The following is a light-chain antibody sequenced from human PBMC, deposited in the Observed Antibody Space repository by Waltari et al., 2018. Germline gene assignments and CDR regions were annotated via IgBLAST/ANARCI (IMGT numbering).Light chain of an antibody. CDR1: QGISNY. CDR3: QKYNNAPPFT. CDR2: AAS. Sequence: DIQMPQSPSSLSASVGDRVPITCRASQGISNYLAWYQQKSGKVPKLLIYAASTLQSGVPSRFSGSGFGTDFTLTISSLQPEDVATYYCQKYNNAPPFTFGPGTKVDIK. J-gene: IGKJ3*01. V-gene: IGKV1-27*01.